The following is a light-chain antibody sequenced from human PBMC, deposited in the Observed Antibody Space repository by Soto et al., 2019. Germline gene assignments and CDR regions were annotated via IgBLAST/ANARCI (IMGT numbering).Light chain of an antibody. CDR3: KQYNQWPLT. CDR1: QSLVHSDGIAY. J-gene: IGKJ4*01. CDR2: KVY. V-gene: IGKV2-30*02. Sequence: DVVMTQSPLSLPVTLGQPASISCRSNQSLVHSDGIAYFSWFQQRPGRSPRRLIYKVYNRDSGVQARFSGSASGTEFTLTIRSLQSEDSAVYYCKQYNQWPLTFGGGTKVDIK.